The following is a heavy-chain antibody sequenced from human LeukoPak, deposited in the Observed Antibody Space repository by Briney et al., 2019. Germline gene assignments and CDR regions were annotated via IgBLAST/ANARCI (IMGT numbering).Heavy chain of an antibody. J-gene: IGHJ6*03. CDR1: GYILTGYY. CDR2: INPNTGGT. CDR3: ARGGIPVYYYYMDV. Sequence: ASVKVSCKASGYILTGYYMHWVRQAPGQGLEWMGWINPNTGGTNYAQRFQGRVTMTRDTSIYTAYMELSRLRSDDTAVYYCARGGIPVYYYYMDVWGKGTTVTVSS. D-gene: IGHD1-14*01. V-gene: IGHV1-2*02.